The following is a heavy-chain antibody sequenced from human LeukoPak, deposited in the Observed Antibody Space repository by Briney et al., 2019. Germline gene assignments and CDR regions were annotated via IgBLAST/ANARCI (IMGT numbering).Heavy chain of an antibody. CDR2: ISGTTSGT. J-gene: IGHJ6*02. V-gene: IGHV3-23*01. Sequence: GGSLRLSCAASGFTFSTCAMSWVRQAPGKGLEWDSGISGTTSGTYYADSVKGRFTISRDNSKNTLFLQVNSLRAEDTAVYYCAKVRTYFYHGLDVWGQGTTVTVSS. CDR3: AKVRTYFYHGLDV. D-gene: IGHD1-14*01. CDR1: GFTFSTCA.